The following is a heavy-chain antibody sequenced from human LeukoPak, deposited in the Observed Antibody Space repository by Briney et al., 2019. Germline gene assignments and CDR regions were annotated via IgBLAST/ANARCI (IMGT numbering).Heavy chain of an antibody. CDR1: GFTYNIHP. CDR3: ARTLALYISGSSFDF. Sequence: PGRSLSHSYAPSGFTYNIHPKLCLRQAPGKGLEWVAVISYDGSIKYYADSLKGRFTISRDNSKNTFYLQMNSLRTEDTAVYYCARTLALYISGSSFDFWGQGSLVTVSS. V-gene: IGHV3-30-3*01. CDR2: ISYDGSIK. D-gene: IGHD3-10*01. J-gene: IGHJ1*01.